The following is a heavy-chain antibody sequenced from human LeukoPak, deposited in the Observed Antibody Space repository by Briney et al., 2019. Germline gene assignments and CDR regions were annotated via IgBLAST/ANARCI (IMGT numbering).Heavy chain of an antibody. Sequence: PGGSLRLSCAASGFTFSSYSMNWVRQAPGKGLEWVSSISSSGSFISYADLVKGRFTISRDNAKNSLYLQMNSLRAEDTAVYYCARGLDGYKVDYWGQGTLVTVSS. J-gene: IGHJ4*02. CDR1: GFTFSSYS. CDR3: ARGLDGYKVDY. D-gene: IGHD5-24*01. V-gene: IGHV3-21*01. CDR2: ISSSGSFI.